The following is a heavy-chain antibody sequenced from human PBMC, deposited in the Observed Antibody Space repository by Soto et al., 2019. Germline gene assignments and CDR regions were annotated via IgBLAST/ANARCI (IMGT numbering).Heavy chain of an antibody. J-gene: IGHJ4*02. CDR2: ISGSGGST. Sequence: GGSLRLACAASGFTFSSYAMSWVRQAPGKGLEWVSAISGSGGSTYYADSVKGRFTISRDNSKNTLYLQMNSLRAEDTAVYFCAKDRLVVVTATFDYWGQGTLVTVSS. V-gene: IGHV3-23*01. D-gene: IGHD2-21*02. CDR1: GFTFSSYA. CDR3: AKDRLVVVTATFDY.